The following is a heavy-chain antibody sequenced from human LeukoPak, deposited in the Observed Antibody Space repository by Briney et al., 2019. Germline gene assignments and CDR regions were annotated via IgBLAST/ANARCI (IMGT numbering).Heavy chain of an antibody. CDR2: ISYDGSNK. CDR3: ARDSSSHYYFDS. V-gene: IGHV3-30-3*01. CDR1: GFTFSSYA. J-gene: IGHJ4*02. Sequence: GGSLRLSCAASGFTFSSYAMHWVRQAPGKGLEWVAVISYDGSNKYYADSVKGRFTISRDNSKNTLYLQMNSLRAEDTAVYYCARDSSSHYYFDSWGQGTLVTVSS. D-gene: IGHD2-2*01.